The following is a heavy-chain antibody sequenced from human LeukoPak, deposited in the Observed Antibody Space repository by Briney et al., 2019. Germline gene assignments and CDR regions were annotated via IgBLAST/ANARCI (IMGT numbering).Heavy chain of an antibody. CDR2: IKQDGSEK. J-gene: IGHJ5*02. V-gene: IGHV3-7*01. D-gene: IGHD6-19*01. Sequence: PGGSLGLSCAASGFTFSSYCMSWVRRAPGEGLEGGANIKQDGSEKYYVESVKGRVTISRDNAKNSLYLQMSSLRAEDTAVYYCVRDHSGWSLDPWGQGTLVTVSS. CDR1: GFTFSSYC. CDR3: VRDHSGWSLDP.